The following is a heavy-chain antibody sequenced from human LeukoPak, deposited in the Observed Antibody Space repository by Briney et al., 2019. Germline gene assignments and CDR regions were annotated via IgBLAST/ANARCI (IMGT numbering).Heavy chain of an antibody. V-gene: IGHV1-8*01. J-gene: IGHJ1*01. CDR3: ATSSYYYDSSGYTLVGYFQH. CDR2: MNPNSGNT. D-gene: IGHD3-22*01. Sequence: ASVKVSCKASGYTFTSYDINWVRQATGQGLEWMGWMNPNSGNTGYAQKFQGRVTMTRNTSISTAYMELSSLRSEDTAVYYCATSSYYYDSSGYTLVGYFQHWGQGTLVTVSS. CDR1: GYTFTSYD.